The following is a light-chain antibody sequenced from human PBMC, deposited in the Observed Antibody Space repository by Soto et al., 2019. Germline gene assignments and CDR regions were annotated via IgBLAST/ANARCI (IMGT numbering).Light chain of an antibody. V-gene: IGLV2-14*01. CDR2: EVS. CDR1: SIDIGPYDY. J-gene: IGLJ3*02. CDR3: SSYTRGSTLV. Sequence: QSALTQPASVSGSPGQSITISCTGTSIDIGPYDYVSWYQQHPDKAPKLMIYEVSNRPSGVSNRFSGSKSGNTASLTISGLQSEDEGNYYCSSYTRGSTLVFGGGTKLTVL.